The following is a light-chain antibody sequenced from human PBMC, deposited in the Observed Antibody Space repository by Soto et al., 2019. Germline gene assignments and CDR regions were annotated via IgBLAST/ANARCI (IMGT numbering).Light chain of an antibody. CDR2: DTS. CDR3: QHYNSYSEA. J-gene: IGKJ1*01. CDR1: QSVSDW. V-gene: IGKV1-5*01. Sequence: DIQMTQSPSSLSASVGDRVTITCRASQSVSDWLAWYQQKPGNPPKLLIYDTSRLESAVPSRFSGSGSGTEFTLTISSLQPDDFATYYCQHYNSYSEAFGQGTKVDIK.